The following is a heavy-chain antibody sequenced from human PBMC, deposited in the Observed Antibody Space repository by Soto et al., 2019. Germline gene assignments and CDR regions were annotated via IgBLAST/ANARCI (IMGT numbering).Heavy chain of an antibody. CDR2: NYYSGIT. J-gene: IGHJ3*02. CDR1: GGSISSGGYY. CDR3: ARDPQGSSIDAFDI. D-gene: IGHD6-13*01. Sequence: SETLSLTCTVSGGSISSGGYYWTWIRQHPGKCLEWIGYNYYSGITYYNPSLKSRVTISLDTSKNQFSLKLSSVTAADTAVYYCARDPQGSSIDAFDIWGQGTMVTVSS. V-gene: IGHV4-31*03.